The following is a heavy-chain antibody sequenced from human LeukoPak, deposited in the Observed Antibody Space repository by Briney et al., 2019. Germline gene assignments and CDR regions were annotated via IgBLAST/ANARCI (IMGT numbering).Heavy chain of an antibody. CDR3: ARAVHDSSGYYYGRFDF. J-gene: IGHJ4*02. V-gene: IGHV4-61*05. CDR2: IYYSGSS. CDR1: GGSISSSSYY. D-gene: IGHD3-22*01. Sequence: SETLSLTCTVSGGSISSSSYYWSWIRQPPGKGLEWIGYIYYSGSSNYNPSLMSRATLSVDTSKNQFSLRLNSMTATDTAVYFCARAVHDSSGYYYGRFDFWGQGSLVTVSS.